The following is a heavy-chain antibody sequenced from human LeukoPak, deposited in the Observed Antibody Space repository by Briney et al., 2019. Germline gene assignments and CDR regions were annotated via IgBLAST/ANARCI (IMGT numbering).Heavy chain of an antibody. J-gene: IGHJ5*02. CDR2: IYYSGST. CDR3: ARVRYFDWLLYAGLNWFDP. CDR1: GGSISSGDYY. V-gene: IGHV4-30-4*01. D-gene: IGHD3-9*01. Sequence: PSLTLSLTCTVSGGSISSGDYYWSWFRQPPGKGLEWIGYIYYSGSTYYNPSLKSRVTISVDTSKNQFSLELSSVTAADTAVYYCARVRYFDWLLYAGLNWFDPWGQGTLVTVSS.